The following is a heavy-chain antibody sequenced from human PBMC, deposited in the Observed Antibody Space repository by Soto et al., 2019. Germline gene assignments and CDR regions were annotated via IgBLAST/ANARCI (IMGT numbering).Heavy chain of an antibody. D-gene: IGHD2-2*01. CDR2: IYYSGST. CDR3: AREGLSRGFYFDY. V-gene: IGHV4-59*01. J-gene: IGHJ4*02. Sequence: ETLSLTCTVSGGSISSYYWGWIRQPPGKGLEWIGYIYYSGSTNYNPSLKSRVTISVDTSKNQFSLKLSSVTAADTAVYYCAREGLSRGFYFDYWGQGTLVTVSS. CDR1: GGSISSYY.